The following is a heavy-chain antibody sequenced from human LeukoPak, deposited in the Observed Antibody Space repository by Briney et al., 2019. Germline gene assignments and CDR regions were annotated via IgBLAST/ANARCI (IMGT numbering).Heavy chain of an antibody. CDR1: GFTFSSYS. CDR2: ISSSSSTI. D-gene: IGHD1-26*01. V-gene: IGHV3-48*04. Sequence: GGSLRLSCAASGFTFSSYSMNWVRQAPGKGLEWVSYISSSSSTIYYADSVKGRFTISRDNAKNSLYLQMNSLRAEDTAVYYCARFSGSYYGAFDYWGQGTLVTVSS. J-gene: IGHJ4*02. CDR3: ARFSGSYYGAFDY.